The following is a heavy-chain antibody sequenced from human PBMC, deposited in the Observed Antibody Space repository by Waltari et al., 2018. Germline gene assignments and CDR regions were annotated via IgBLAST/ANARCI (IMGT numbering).Heavy chain of an antibody. V-gene: IGHV4-34*01. CDR1: GGSFSGYY. CDR3: ARGGGSYYYYYGMDV. Sequence: QVQLQQWGAGLLKPSETLSLTCAVYGGSFSGYYWSWIRRPPGKGLEWIGEINHSGSTNYNPSLKSRVTISVDTSKNQFSLKLSSVTAADTAVYYCARGGGSYYYYYGMDVWGQGTTVTVSS. D-gene: IGHD1-26*01. J-gene: IGHJ6*02. CDR2: INHSGST.